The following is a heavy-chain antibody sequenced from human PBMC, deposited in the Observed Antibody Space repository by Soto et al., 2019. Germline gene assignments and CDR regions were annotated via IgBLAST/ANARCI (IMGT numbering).Heavy chain of an antibody. Sequence: KSGGSLRLSCAASGFTFSNAWMSWVRQAPGKGLEWVGRIKSKTDGGTTDYAAPVKGRFTISRDDSKNTLYLQMNSLKTEDTAVYYCTTDAVYYDSSGYYYLYYFDYWGQGTLVTVSS. D-gene: IGHD3-22*01. CDR3: TTDAVYYDSSGYYYLYYFDY. V-gene: IGHV3-15*01. J-gene: IGHJ4*02. CDR1: GFTFSNAW. CDR2: IKSKTDGGTT.